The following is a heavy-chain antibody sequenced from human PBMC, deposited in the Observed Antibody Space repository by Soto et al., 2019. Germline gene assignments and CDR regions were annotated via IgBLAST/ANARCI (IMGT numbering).Heavy chain of an antibody. V-gene: IGHV4-39*01. CDR1: GGSLSSGSYY. CDR3: ATDTYYYDSSAFYLPPTFDY. D-gene: IGHD3-22*01. J-gene: IGHJ4*02. Sequence: QLQLQESGPGLVKPSETLSLTCTVSGGSLSSGSYYWGWIRQPPGKGLEWIGSISYSGSTYYNPSLKSRVTISVDTSKDQFSLRLSSVTAADTAVYYCATDTYYYDSSAFYLPPTFDYWGQGTLVTVSS. CDR2: ISYSGST.